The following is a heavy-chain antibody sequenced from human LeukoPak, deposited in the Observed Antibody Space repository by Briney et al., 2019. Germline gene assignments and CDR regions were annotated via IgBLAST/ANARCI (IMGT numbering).Heavy chain of an antibody. V-gene: IGHV4-59*01. CDR1: GRSISSYY. D-gene: IGHD6-13*01. CDR2: IYYSGST. CDR3: ARERIAAAGRGSFDY. J-gene: IGHJ4*02. Sequence: SQTLSLTRTVSGRSISSYYWSWTRHPPGNGLEWIGYIYYSGSTNYNPSLKSRVTISVDTSKNQFSLKLSSVTAADTAVYYCARERIAAAGRGSFDYWGQGTLVTVSS.